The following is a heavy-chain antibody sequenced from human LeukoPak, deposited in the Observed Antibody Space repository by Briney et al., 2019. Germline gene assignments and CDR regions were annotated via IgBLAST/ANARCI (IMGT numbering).Heavy chain of an antibody. CDR2: IYSGGST. CDR1: GFTVSSNY. V-gene: IGHV3-53*01. J-gene: IGHJ4*02. Sequence: GGSLRLSCAASGFTVSSNYMSRVRQAPGKGLEWVSVIYSGGSTYYADSVKGRFTISRDNSKNTLYLQMNSLRAEDTAVYYCARDQGKRGDILTPPGCVDYWGQGTLVTVSS. CDR3: ARDQGKRGDILTPPGCVDY. D-gene: IGHD3-9*01.